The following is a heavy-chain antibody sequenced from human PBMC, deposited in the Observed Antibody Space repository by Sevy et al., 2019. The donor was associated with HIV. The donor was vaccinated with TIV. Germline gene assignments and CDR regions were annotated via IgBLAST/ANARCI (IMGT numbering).Heavy chain of an antibody. CDR2: IHHSGTT. CDR3: ARHGVGVSYDILTGYPSPPHFDY. D-gene: IGHD3-9*01. J-gene: IGHJ4*02. Sequence: SETLSLTCAVSGYSISSGYYWGWIRQPPGKGLEWIGSIHHSGTTYYNPSLKSRVTISVDTSKNQFSLKLGSVTAADTAVYYCARHGVGVSYDILTGYPSPPHFDYWGQGTLVTVSS. V-gene: IGHV4-38-2*01. CDR1: GYSISSGYY.